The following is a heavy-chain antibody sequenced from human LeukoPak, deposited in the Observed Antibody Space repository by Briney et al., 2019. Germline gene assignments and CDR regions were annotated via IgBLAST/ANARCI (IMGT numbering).Heavy chain of an antibody. CDR3: ARGPLIYSSSWYHPFGY. J-gene: IGHJ4*02. D-gene: IGHD6-13*01. V-gene: IGHV4-34*01. Sequence: SETLSLTCAVYGGSFSGYYWSWIRQPPGKGLEWIGEINHSGSTNYNPSLKSRVTISVDTSKNQFSLKLSSVTAADTAVYYCARGPLIYSSSWYHPFGYWGQGTLVTVSS. CDR1: GGSFSGYY. CDR2: INHSGST.